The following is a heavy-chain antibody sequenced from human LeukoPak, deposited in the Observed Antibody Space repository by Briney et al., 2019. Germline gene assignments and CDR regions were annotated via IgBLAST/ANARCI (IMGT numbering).Heavy chain of an antibody. CDR1: GGSFSGYY. D-gene: IGHD3-9*01. CDR2: INHSGST. V-gene: IGHV4-34*01. Sequence: SETLSLTCAVYGGSFSGYYWSWIRQPPGKGLEWIGEINHSGSTNYNPSLKSRVTISVDTSKNQFSLKLSSVTAADTAVYYCARSGGYDILTGLSGAFDIWGQGTMVTVSS. CDR3: ARSGGYDILTGLSGAFDI. J-gene: IGHJ3*02.